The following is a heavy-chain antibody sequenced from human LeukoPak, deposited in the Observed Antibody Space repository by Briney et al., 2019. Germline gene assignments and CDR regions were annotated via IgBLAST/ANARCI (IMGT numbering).Heavy chain of an antibody. CDR2: IDPSDSYT. CDR3: ARPNPPLTMVGPNWFDP. Sequence: GESLKISCKGSGYSFTSYWISWVRQMPGKGLEWMGRIDPSDSYTNYSPSFQGHVTISADKSISTAYLQWSSLKASDTAMYYCARPNPPLTMVGPNWFDPWAREPWSPSPQ. CDR1: GYSFTSYW. J-gene: IGHJ5*02. D-gene: IGHD4/OR15-4a*01. V-gene: IGHV5-10-1*01.